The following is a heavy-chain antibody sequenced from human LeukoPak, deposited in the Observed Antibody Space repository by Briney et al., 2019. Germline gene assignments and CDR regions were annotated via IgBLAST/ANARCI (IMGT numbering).Heavy chain of an antibody. CDR2: ISGSGGIT. CDR3: AKGDTTWELPHDY. Sequence: GGSLRLSCAASGFTFSSYAMSWVRQAPGKGLEWFSAISGSGGITSYADSVKGRFTISRDNSKNALYLQMNSVRAEDTAVYYCAKGDTTWELPHDYWGQGTLVTVSS. D-gene: IGHD1-26*01. CDR1: GFTFSSYA. J-gene: IGHJ4*02. V-gene: IGHV3-23*01.